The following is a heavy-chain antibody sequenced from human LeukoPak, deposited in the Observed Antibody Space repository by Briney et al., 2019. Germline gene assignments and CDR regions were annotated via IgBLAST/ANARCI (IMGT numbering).Heavy chain of an antibody. J-gene: IGHJ6*03. Sequence: PGGSLRLSCAPSGFTVRSNYMTWVRQAPGKGLERVSILHTDGSSFYADSVKGRFTISRDISKNTVSLHMTSLRAEDTAVYYCARVRITMVRGSNSFYYMDVWGKGTTVTVSS. CDR3: ARVRITMVRGSNSFYYMDV. V-gene: IGHV3-53*01. CDR2: LHTDGSS. CDR1: GFTVRSNY. D-gene: IGHD3-10*01.